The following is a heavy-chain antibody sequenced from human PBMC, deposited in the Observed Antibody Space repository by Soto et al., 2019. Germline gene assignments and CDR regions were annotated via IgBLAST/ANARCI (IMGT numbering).Heavy chain of an antibody. CDR2: IYYSGST. J-gene: IGHJ6*03. Sequence: TSETLSLTCTVSGGSISSYYWSWIRQPPGKGLEWIGYIYYSGSTNYNPSLKSRVTISVGTSKNQFSLKLSSVTAADTAVYYCARGYCSGGSCYYYYMDVWGEGTTVTVSS. CDR1: GGSISSYY. D-gene: IGHD2-15*01. CDR3: ARGYCSGGSCYYYYMDV. V-gene: IGHV4-59*08.